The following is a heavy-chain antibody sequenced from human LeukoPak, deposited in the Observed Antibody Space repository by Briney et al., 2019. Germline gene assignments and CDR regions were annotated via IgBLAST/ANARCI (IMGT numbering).Heavy chain of an antibody. J-gene: IGHJ4*02. CDR1: GGSISSYY. CDR3: AGGRWGFGY. V-gene: IGHV4-59*01. Sequence: SETPSLTCTASGGSISSYYWSWIRQPPGKGLEWIGYIYYSGSTNYNPSLKSRVTISVDTSKNQFYLKLSSVTAADTAVYYCAGGRWGFGYWGQGTLVTVSS. D-gene: IGHD7-27*01. CDR2: IYYSGST.